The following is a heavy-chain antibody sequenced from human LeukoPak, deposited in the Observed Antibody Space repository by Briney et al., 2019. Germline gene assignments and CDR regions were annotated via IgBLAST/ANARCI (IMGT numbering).Heavy chain of an antibody. CDR2: IYPGDSDT. CDR3: ASHSVGDLAL. CDR1: GYSFTSYW. D-gene: IGHD1-26*01. V-gene: IGHV5-51*01. Sequence: KHGESLQISCQGSGYSFTSYWIGWVRQLPGKGLEWMGIIYPGDSDTRYSPSFQGQVTISADKSISTSYLQWSSLKASDTAMYYCASHSVGDLALWGQGTLVTVSS. J-gene: IGHJ4*02.